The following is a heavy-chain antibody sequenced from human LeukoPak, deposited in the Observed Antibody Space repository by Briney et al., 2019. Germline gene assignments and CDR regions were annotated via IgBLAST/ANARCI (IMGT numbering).Heavy chain of an antibody. D-gene: IGHD1-26*01. CDR1: GFTLSSNW. CDR2: IYSDGSRT. V-gene: IGHV3-74*01. CDR3: ARSGRGGAFDI. Sequence: GGSLRLSCAGSGFTLSSNWMHWVRQGPGKGLVWVSRIYSDGSRTNYADSVKGRFTISGDNAKNTLYLQMNSLRAEDTAVYYCARSGRGGAFDIWGQGTMVTVSS. J-gene: IGHJ3*02.